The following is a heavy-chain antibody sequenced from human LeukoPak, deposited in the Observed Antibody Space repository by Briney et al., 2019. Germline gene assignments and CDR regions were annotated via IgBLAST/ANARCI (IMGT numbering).Heavy chain of an antibody. V-gene: IGHV3-64*04. CDR3: AKDLAEMATIIDY. D-gene: IGHD5-24*01. Sequence: GGSLRLSCSASGFTFSSYAMHWVRQAPGKGLEYVSAISSNGGGTYYADSVKGRFTISRDNSKNTLYLQMNSLRAEDTAVYYCAKDLAEMATIIDYWGQGTLVTVSS. CDR2: ISSNGGGT. CDR1: GFTFSSYA. J-gene: IGHJ4*02.